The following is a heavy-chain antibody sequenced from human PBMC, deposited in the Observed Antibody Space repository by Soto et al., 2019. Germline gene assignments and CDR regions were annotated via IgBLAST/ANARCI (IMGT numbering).Heavy chain of an antibody. J-gene: IGHJ3*01. CDR3: VRGGRGYTRADVFDF. V-gene: IGHV3-21*06. D-gene: IGHD2-2*02. CDR1: GFTCSIYS. CDR2: IASSSSPI. Sequence: EVPLVASGGGLVKPGGSLRLSCVDSGFTCSIYSMNWVRQAPGKGLEWVSSIASSSSPIFYADSLKGRFTSSRDHAKNSLYLQMHSLRGEDTEVYYRVRGGRGYTRADVFDFWGQGTMVTVSS.